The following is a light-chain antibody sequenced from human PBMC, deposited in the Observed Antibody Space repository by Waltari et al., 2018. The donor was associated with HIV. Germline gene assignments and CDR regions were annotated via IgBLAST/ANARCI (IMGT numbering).Light chain of an antibody. J-gene: IGKJ1*01. CDR1: QSVTSSY. CDR2: GAS. CDR3: QQYGSSPGT. V-gene: IGKV3-20*01. Sequence: EIVLTQSPGTLSLSPGERATLSCSARQSVTSSYLAWYQQKPGHAPRLRIYGASSRATGIPDRFSGSGSGTDFTLTISRLEPEDFAVYYCQQYGSSPGTFGQGTKVEIK.